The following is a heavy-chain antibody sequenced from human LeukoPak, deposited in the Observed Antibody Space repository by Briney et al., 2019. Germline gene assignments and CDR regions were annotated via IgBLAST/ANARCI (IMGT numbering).Heavy chain of an antibody. CDR3: ARVGITMMRGAFDI. CDR1: GFTVSSNY. Sequence: GGSLRLSCAASGFTVSSNYMSWVRQAPGKGLEWVSVIYSGGSTYYADSVKGRFTISRDNSKNTLYLQMNSLRAEDTAVYYCARVGITMMRGAFDIWGQGTMVTVSS. CDR2: IYSGGST. D-gene: IGHD3-22*01. V-gene: IGHV3-53*01. J-gene: IGHJ3*02.